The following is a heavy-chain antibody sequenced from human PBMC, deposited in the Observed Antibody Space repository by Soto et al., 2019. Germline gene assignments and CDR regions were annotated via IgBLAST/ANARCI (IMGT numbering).Heavy chain of an antibody. J-gene: IGHJ4*02. Sequence: QVQLVQSGAEVREPGASVKVSCKASGYTFTNYGVSWVRQAPGQGLEWMGWIGGYKGNTNYAQKLQGRVTLTTDTSASTAYMELRSLRSGDTAVDYCDHHTLDTGMPSGYWGQGTLVTGSS. V-gene: IGHV1-18*01. CDR2: IGGYKGNT. D-gene: IGHD5-18*01. CDR3: DHHTLDTGMPSGY. CDR1: GYTFTNYG.